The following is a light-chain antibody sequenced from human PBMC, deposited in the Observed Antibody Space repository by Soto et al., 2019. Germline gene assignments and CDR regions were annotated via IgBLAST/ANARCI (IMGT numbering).Light chain of an antibody. CDR1: SSNIGAGYD. CDR2: GNS. CDR3: QSYDSSLSGSK. Sequence: QSVLTQPPSVSGAPGQRVTISCTGSSSNIGAGYDVHWYQQLPGTAPKLLIYGNSNRPSGVPDRFSGYKSGTSASLAITGLQAEDEADYYCQSYDSSLSGSKFGGGTKLTVL. J-gene: IGLJ2*01. V-gene: IGLV1-40*01.